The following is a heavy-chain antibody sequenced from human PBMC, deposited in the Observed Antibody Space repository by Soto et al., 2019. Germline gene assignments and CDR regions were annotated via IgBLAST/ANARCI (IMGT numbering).Heavy chain of an antibody. CDR1: GYTFTSYA. V-gene: IGHV1-3*01. J-gene: IGHJ6*02. CDR3: ASTTIFGVAYYYGMDV. D-gene: IGHD3-3*01. Sequence: GASVKVSCKASGYTFTSYAMHWVRQAPGQRLEWMGWINAGNGNTKYSQKFQGRVTITRDTSASTAYMELSSLRSEDTAVYYCASTTIFGVAYYYGMDVWGQGTTLTVSS. CDR2: INAGNGNT.